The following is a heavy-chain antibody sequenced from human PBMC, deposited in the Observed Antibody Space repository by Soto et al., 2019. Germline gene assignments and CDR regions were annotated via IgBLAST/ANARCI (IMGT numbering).Heavy chain of an antibody. CDR3: ANLNWNDYYYYGMDV. V-gene: IGHV3-23*01. J-gene: IGHJ6*02. CDR2: ISGSGGST. Sequence: GGSLRLSCAASGFTFSSYAMSWVRQAPGKGLEWVSAISGSGGSTYYADSVKGRFTISRDNSKNTLYLQMNSLRAEDTAVYYCANLNWNDYYYYGMDVWGQGTTVTVSS. CDR1: GFTFSSYA. D-gene: IGHD1-20*01.